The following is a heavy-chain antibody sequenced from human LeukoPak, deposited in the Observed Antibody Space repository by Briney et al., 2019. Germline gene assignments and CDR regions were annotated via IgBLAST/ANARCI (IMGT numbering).Heavy chain of an antibody. CDR3: ARGPTISETGYFDY. CDR1: GGSFSTYY. D-gene: IGHD1-1*01. J-gene: IGHJ4*03. V-gene: IGHV4-34*01. Sequence: SETPSLTCAVYGGSFSTYYWSWIRQSPGKGLQWIAEINHRGDTNYNPSVKSRVTISVDTSKNQFSLKITSLTAADTAVYYCARGPTISETGYFDYWGQGTLATVSS. CDR2: INHRGDT.